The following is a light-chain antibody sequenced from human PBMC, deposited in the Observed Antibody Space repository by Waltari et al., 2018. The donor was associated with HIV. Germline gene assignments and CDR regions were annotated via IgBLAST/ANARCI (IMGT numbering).Light chain of an antibody. Sequence: DIQLTKSPSTLSASVGDRITITSPTSHTVFSLLARYQQKPVDVPKLLINHASTLASRVPSRISGRRSVTDFTLTITRLQPYEWATYNCPQYKNPTKTFGQVTK. V-gene: IGKV1-5*01. J-gene: IGKJ1*01. CDR2: HAS. CDR1: HTVFSL. CDR3: PQYKNPTKT.